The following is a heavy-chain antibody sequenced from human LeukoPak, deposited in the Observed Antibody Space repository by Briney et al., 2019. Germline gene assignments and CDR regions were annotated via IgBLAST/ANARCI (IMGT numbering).Heavy chain of an antibody. CDR2: ISAYNGNT. CDR1: GYTFTSYG. CDR3: ARDRNDGLRYFDWERCFDY. D-gene: IGHD3-9*01. J-gene: IGHJ4*02. Sequence: SVKVSCKASGYTFTSYGISWVRQAPGQGLEWMGWISAYNGNTNYAQKLQGRVTMTTDTSTSTAYMELRSLRSDDTAVYYCARDRNDGLRYFDWERCFDYWGQGTLVTVSS. V-gene: IGHV1-18*01.